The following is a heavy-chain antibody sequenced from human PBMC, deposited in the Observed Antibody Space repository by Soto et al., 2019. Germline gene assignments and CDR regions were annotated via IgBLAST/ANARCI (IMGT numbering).Heavy chain of an antibody. D-gene: IGHD6-13*01. Sequence: SVKVSCKASGGTFSSYAISWVRQAPGQGFEWMGGIIPIFGTANYAQKFQGRVTITADESTSTAYMELSSLRSEDTAVYYCARGLAAAGIESYYGMDVWGQRTTVTVSS. J-gene: IGHJ6*02. CDR3: ARGLAAAGIESYYGMDV. CDR2: IIPIFGTA. V-gene: IGHV1-69*13. CDR1: GGTFSSYA.